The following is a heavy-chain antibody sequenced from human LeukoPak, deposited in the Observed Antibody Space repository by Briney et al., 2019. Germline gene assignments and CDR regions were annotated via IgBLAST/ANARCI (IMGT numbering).Heavy chain of an antibody. Sequence: GGSLRLSCAASGFTFRNYVIHWVRQAPGKGLEWVAVTSSDLNVKLYADSVKGRFTISRDNSRSTLYLQMNSLRPEDAAIYYCAREGYYGSGSPPSLYFDYWGQGTLVTVSS. D-gene: IGHD3-10*01. CDR1: GFTFRNYV. CDR3: AREGYYGSGSPPSLYFDY. CDR2: TSSDLNVK. J-gene: IGHJ4*02. V-gene: IGHV3-30-3*01.